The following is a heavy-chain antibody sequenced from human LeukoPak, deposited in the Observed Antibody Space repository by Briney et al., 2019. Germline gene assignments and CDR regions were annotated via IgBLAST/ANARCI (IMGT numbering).Heavy chain of an antibody. Sequence: SETLSLTCAVYGGSFSGYYWRWIRQPPGKGLEWIGEINHSGSTNYNPSLKSRVTISVDTSKNQFSLKLSSVTAADTAVYYCARGRLNDFWSGYCFVYWGQGTLVTVSS. V-gene: IGHV4-34*01. D-gene: IGHD3-3*01. J-gene: IGHJ4*02. CDR3: ARGRLNDFWSGYCFVY. CDR1: GGSFSGYY. CDR2: INHSGST.